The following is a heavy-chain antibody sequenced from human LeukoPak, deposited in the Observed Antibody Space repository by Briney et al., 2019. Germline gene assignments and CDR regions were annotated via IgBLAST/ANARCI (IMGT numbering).Heavy chain of an antibody. Sequence: GRSLRLSCAASGFTFSSYAMHWVRQAPGKGLEWVAVISYDGSNKYYADSVKGRFTISRDNSKNTLYLQMNSLRAEDTAVYYCARDLTVTKWLDYWGQGTLVTVSS. CDR2: ISYDGSNK. CDR1: GFTFSSYA. D-gene: IGHD4-11*01. J-gene: IGHJ4*02. V-gene: IGHV3-30*04. CDR3: ARDLTVTKWLDY.